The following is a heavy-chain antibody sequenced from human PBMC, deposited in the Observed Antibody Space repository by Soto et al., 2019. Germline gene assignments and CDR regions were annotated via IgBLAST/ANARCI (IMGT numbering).Heavy chain of an antibody. J-gene: IGHJ6*02. Sequence: EVQLAESGGGLVKPGGSLRLSCAASGFTFNSYSMNWVRQAPGKGLEWVSSISSSSSYIYYADSVKGRFTISRDNAKDSLYLHMNSLRAEDTGVYYCARDRTPYGMDVWGQGTTVTVSS. D-gene: IGHD2-2*01. CDR1: GFTFNSYS. V-gene: IGHV3-21*01. CDR3: ARDRTPYGMDV. CDR2: ISSSSSYI.